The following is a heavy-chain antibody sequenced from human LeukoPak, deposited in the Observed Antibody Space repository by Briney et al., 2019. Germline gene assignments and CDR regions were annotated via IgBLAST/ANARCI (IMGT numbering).Heavy chain of an antibody. D-gene: IGHD2-15*01. CDR2: ISGSGAIT. CDR3: AKEGVVAAFFDH. CDR1: GFTFSSYG. J-gene: IGHJ4*02. V-gene: IGHV3-23*01. Sequence: SGGSLRLSCAASGFTFSSYGMTWVRQAPGKGLEWVSTISGSGAITYDADSVKGRFTISRDNSKNTLFLQMSSLRAEDTALYYCAKEGVVAAFFDHWGQGTLVSVSS.